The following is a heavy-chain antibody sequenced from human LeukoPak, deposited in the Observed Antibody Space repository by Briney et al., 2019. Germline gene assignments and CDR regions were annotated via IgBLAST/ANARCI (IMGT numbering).Heavy chain of an antibody. V-gene: IGHV3-7*01. CDR1: GFAFSDYW. J-gene: IGHJ4*02. CDR3: ARVGTWELQRVFDF. D-gene: IGHD1-26*01. CDR2: INREGNEK. Sequence: GGSLRLSCPTFGFAFSDYWMTWVRQVPGKGLEWVANINREGNEKYYVDSVKGRFTISRDNAKNSVDLQMDSLRVEDTAVYYCARVGTWELQRVFDFWGQGTLVTVSS.